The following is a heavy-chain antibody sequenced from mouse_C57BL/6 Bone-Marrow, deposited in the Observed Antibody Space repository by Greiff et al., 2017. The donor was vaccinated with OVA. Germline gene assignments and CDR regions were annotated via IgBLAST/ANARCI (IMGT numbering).Heavy chain of an antibody. V-gene: IGHV1-26*01. J-gene: IGHJ2*01. D-gene: IGHD2-12*01. CDR2: INPNNGGT. Sequence: VQLQQSGPELVKPGASVKISCKASGYTFTDYYMNWVKQSHGQSLEWIGDINPNNGGTSYNQKFKGKATLTVDKSSSTAYMELRSLTSEDSAVYYCAGGTTYYFDYRGKGTTLTVAS. CDR3: AGGTTYYFDY. CDR1: GYTFTDYY.